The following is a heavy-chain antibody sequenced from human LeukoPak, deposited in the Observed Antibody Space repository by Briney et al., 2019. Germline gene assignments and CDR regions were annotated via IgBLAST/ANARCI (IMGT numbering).Heavy chain of an antibody. CDR1: GNTFTNNG. Sequence: ASVKVSCKASGNTFTNNGISWVRQAPGQGLEWMGWISAYNGNTNYAQKFQGRVTMTTDTSTSTAYMELRSLRSDDTAVYYCARSHLYCSGGSCTMAFDIWGQGTMVTVSS. CDR2: ISAYNGNT. J-gene: IGHJ3*02. V-gene: IGHV1-18*01. D-gene: IGHD2-15*01. CDR3: ARSHLYCSGGSCTMAFDI.